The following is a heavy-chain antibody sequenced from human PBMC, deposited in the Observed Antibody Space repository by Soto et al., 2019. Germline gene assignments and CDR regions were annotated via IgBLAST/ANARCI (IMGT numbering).Heavy chain of an antibody. J-gene: IGHJ4*02. CDR2: ISAYNGNT. D-gene: IGHD6-13*01. V-gene: IGHV1-18*01. Sequence: QVQLVQSGAEVKKPGASVKVSCKASGYTFTSYGISWVRQAPGQGLEWMGWISAYNGNTNYAQKLQGRVTMTTDTATSTAYMELRCLRSDGTAVYYCARDRWYSSWYMPGRDWGQGTLITVSS. CDR3: ARDRWYSSWYMPGRD. CDR1: GYTFTSYG.